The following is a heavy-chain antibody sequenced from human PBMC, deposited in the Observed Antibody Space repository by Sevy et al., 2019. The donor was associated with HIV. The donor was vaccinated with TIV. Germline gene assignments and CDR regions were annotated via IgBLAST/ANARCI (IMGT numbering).Heavy chain of an antibody. D-gene: IGHD6-13*01. CDR1: GFTFSSYW. J-gene: IGHJ4*02. V-gene: IGHV3-7*01. Sequence: GGSLRLSCAASGFTFSSYWMSWVRQAPGKGLEWVANIKQDGSEKYYVDSVKGRFTISRDKAKNSLYLQMNSLRAEDTAVYYCARDLGRIAAAGTFFDYWGQGTLVTVSS. CDR3: ARDLGRIAAAGTFFDY. CDR2: IKQDGSEK.